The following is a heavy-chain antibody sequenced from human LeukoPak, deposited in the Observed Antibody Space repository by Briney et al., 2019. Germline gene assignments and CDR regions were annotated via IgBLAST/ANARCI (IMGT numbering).Heavy chain of an antibody. V-gene: IGHV3-30*02. D-gene: IGHD2-15*01. CDR2: IRNDGSTK. CDR3: VKDGGWTFDI. Sequence: GGSLRLSCAASGFIFSSYGMHWVRQAPGKGLEWVAFIRNDGSTKYYADSVKGRFTISGDSSYHTAFLQMNSLRGDDTAIYYCVKDGGWTFDIWGQGTMVTVSS. CDR1: GFIFSSYG. J-gene: IGHJ3*02.